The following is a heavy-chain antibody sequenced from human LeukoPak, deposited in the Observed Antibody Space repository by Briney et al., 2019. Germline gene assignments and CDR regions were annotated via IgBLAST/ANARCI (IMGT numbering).Heavy chain of an antibody. V-gene: IGHV3-74*01. CDR1: GFTFSSYW. CDR2: INSDGSST. CDR3: GVSGYDTDYYYYYMDV. J-gene: IGHJ6*03. Sequence: GGSLRLSCAASGFTFSSYWMHWVRQAPGKGLVWVSRINSDGSSTSYADSVKGRFTISRDNAKNTLYLQMNSLRAEDTAVYYCGVSGYDTDYYYYYMDVWGKGTTVTVSS. D-gene: IGHD5-12*01.